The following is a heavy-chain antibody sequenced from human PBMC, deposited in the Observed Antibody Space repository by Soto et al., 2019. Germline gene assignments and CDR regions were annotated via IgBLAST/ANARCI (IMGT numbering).Heavy chain of an antibody. Sequence: KASETLSLTCSVYGGSFSGYYWSWIRQPPGKGLEWIGEINHSGSTNYNPSLKSRVTISVDTSKNQFSLKLSSVTAADTAVYYCARVYSGYDVHYMDVWGKGTTVTVSS. V-gene: IGHV4-34*01. CDR1: GGSFSGYY. J-gene: IGHJ6*03. CDR2: INHSGST. CDR3: ARVYSGYDVHYMDV. D-gene: IGHD5-12*01.